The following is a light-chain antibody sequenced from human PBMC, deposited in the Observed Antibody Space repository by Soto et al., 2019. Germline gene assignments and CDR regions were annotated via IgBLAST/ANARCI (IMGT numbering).Light chain of an antibody. CDR3: LQDYNYPGT. Sequence: AIQMTQSPSSMSASVGDIVTITCRASQGIRNDLGWYQQKPGKAPKLLIYAASSLQSGVPSRFSGSGSGTDFTLTISSLQPEDFATYYCLQDYNYPGTFGQGTKVEIK. CDR2: AAS. J-gene: IGKJ1*01. V-gene: IGKV1-6*01. CDR1: QGIRND.